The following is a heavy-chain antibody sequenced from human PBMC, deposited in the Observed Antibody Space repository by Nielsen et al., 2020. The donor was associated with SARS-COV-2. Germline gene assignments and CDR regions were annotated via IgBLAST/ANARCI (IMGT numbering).Heavy chain of an antibody. CDR2: IYSGGST. Sequence: GGSLRLSCAASGFTFSDYYMSWVRQAPGKGLEWVPVIYSGGSTYYADSVKGRFTISRHNSKNTLYLQMNSLRAEDTAVYYCARDSHTTVTTFSMGQKRRNYYYGMDVWGQGTTVTVSS. J-gene: IGHJ6*02. CDR1: GFTFSDYY. V-gene: IGHV3-53*04. D-gene: IGHD4-17*01. CDR3: ARDSHTTVTTFSMGQKRRNYYYGMDV.